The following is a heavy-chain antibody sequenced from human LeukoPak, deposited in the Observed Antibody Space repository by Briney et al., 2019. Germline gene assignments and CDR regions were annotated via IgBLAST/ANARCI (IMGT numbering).Heavy chain of an antibody. J-gene: IGHJ4*02. D-gene: IGHD6-19*01. Sequence: PGGSLRLSCAASGFTFSSYEMNWVRQAPGKGLARASYISSSGSTIYYADSVKCRFTISRDNAKNSLYLQMNSLRAEDTAVYYCARDIIAVAGFYFDYWGQGTLVTVSS. CDR1: GFTFSSYE. V-gene: IGHV3-48*03. CDR2: ISSSGSTI. CDR3: ARDIIAVAGFYFDY.